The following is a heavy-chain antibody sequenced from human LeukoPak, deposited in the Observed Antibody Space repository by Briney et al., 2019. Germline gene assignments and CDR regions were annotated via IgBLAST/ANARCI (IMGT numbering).Heavy chain of an antibody. Sequence: GGSLRLSCAASGFTFSSYGMHWVRQAPGKGLEWVAVIWYDGSNKYYADSVKGRFTISRDNSKNTLYLQMNSLRAEDTAVYYCAKDLFNIPTLPYYYYGMDVWGQGTTVTVSS. V-gene: IGHV3-30*02. CDR3: AKDLFNIPTLPYYYYGMDV. D-gene: IGHD2-2*01. CDR1: GFTFSSYG. CDR2: IWYDGSNK. J-gene: IGHJ6*02.